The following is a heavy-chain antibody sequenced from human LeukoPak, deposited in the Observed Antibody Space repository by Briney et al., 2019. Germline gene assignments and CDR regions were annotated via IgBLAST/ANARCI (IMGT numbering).Heavy chain of an antibody. CDR2: FDPEDGET. CDR3: ARGWELLRGPYYFDY. Sequence: ASVKVSCKVSGYTLTELSMHWVRQAPGKGLEWMGGFDPEDGETIYAQKFQGRVTITEDTSTDTAYMELSSLRSEDTAVYYCARGWELLRGPYYFDYWGQGTLVTVSS. V-gene: IGHV1-24*01. D-gene: IGHD1-26*01. CDR1: GYTLTELS. J-gene: IGHJ4*02.